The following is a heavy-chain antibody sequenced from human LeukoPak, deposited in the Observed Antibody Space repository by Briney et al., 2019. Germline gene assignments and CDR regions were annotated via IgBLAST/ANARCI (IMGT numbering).Heavy chain of an antibody. CDR3: ASLYSGSPYWYFDL. CDR1: GGSVSSSRYF. D-gene: IGHD1-26*01. V-gene: IGHV4-39*01. J-gene: IGHJ2*01. CDR2: IYYSGST. Sequence: SETLSLTCTVSGGSVSSSRYFWGWIRQPPGKGLEWIGSIYYSGSTYYNPSLRSRVTISVDPSKNQFSLKLNSVTAADTAVYYCASLYSGSPYWYFDLWGRGTLVTVSS.